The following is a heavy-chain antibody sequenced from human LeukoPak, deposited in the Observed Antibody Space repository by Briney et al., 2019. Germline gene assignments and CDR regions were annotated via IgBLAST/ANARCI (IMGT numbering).Heavy chain of an antibody. Sequence: GGSLRLSCAASGFTFDDYAMHWVRQAPGKGLEWVSGISWNSGSIGYADSVKGRFTISRDNAKNSLSLQMDSLRAGDTAVYYCARALRDAFDIWGQGTMVTVSS. J-gene: IGHJ3*02. CDR1: GFTFDDYA. CDR3: ARALRDAFDI. CDR2: ISWNSGSI. V-gene: IGHV3-9*01.